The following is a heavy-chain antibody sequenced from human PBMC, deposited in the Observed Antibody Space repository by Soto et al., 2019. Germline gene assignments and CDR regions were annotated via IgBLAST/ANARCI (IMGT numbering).Heavy chain of an antibody. Sequence: QVHLVQSGTEVKKPGSSVKVSCKASGGTFSSSGFSWVRQAPGQGLEWMGMIVPSLDTTNYAQKFQARVTITANEVPSTAYMEWRSLRPEDTAVYYCARWPQPRYTADPYAVDVWAKGPGSSSP. D-gene: IGHD3-16*02. J-gene: IGHJ6*02. V-gene: IGHV1-69*11. CDR3: ARWPQPRYTADPYAVDV. CDR1: GGTFSSSG. CDR2: IVPSLDTT.